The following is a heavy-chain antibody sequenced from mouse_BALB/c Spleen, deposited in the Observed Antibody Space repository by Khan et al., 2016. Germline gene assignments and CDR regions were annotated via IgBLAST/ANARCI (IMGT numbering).Heavy chain of an antibody. D-gene: IGHD2-14*01. V-gene: IGHV1-69*02. CDR1: GYTFTSYW. CDR3: TRDGVRRRSYAMDY. Sequence: QVQLQQPGAELVRPGASVKLSCKASGYTFTSYWINWVRQRPGQGLEWIGNIYPSDRYTNYNQKFKDKATLTVDKSSNTAYMQLSRPTSEDSAVYYCTRDGVRRRSYAMDYWGQGTSVTVSS. J-gene: IGHJ4*01. CDR2: IYPSDRYT.